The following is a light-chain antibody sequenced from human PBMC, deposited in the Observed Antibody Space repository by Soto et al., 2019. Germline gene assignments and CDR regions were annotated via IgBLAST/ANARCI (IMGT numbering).Light chain of an antibody. CDR1: KLGDKY. V-gene: IGLV3-1*01. CDR3: QAWDSGTAV. J-gene: IGLJ2*01. CDR2: EDS. Sequence: SSELTQPPSVSVSPGQTASISCSGDKLGDKYAFWYQQKPGQSPVLVIHEDSKRPSGIPERISGSNSGNTATLTISGTQAMDEADYYCQAWDSGTAVFGGGTKLTVL.